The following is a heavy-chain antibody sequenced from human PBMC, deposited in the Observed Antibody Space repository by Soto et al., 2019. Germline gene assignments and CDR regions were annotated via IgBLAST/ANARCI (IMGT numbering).Heavy chain of an antibody. D-gene: IGHD4-17*01. J-gene: IGHJ4*01. CDR1: GYTFTRYD. Sequence: QVPLVQSGAEVKQPGASVKVSCKTSGYTFTRYDINWVRQATGQGLEWMGWMNPKSGYTGSAQRFQGRITMTRDTSISTAYMELSSLRSEDTAMYYCARTDGDLDYWGQGTLVTVSS. V-gene: IGHV1-8*01. CDR2: MNPKSGYT. CDR3: ARTDGDLDY.